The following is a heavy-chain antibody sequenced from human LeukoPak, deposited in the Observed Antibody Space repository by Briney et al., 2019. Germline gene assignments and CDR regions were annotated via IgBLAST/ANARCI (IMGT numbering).Heavy chain of an antibody. CDR1: GGSISSYY. J-gene: IGHJ2*01. V-gene: IGHV4-4*07. CDR2: IYTSGST. D-gene: IGHD2-2*01. Sequence: PETLSLTCTVSGGSISSYYWSWIRQPAGKGLEWIGRIYTSGSTNYNPSLKSRVTMSVDTSKNQFSLKLSSVTAADTAVYYCARWYCSSTSCLYWYFDLWGRGTLVTVSS. CDR3: ARWYCSSTSCLYWYFDL.